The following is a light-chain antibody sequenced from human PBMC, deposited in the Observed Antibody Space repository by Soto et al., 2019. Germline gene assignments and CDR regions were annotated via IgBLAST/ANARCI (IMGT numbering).Light chain of an antibody. Sequence: EIVLTQSPGTLSLSPGERATLSCRASQSVSSSYLAWYQQKPGQAPRLLIYGASSRATGIPDRFSGSGSGTDFNLTLSRLEPEDFAVYYCQQYGRSPYTFGQGTKLEI. CDR1: QSVSSSY. V-gene: IGKV3-20*01. CDR2: GAS. CDR3: QQYGRSPYT. J-gene: IGKJ2*01.